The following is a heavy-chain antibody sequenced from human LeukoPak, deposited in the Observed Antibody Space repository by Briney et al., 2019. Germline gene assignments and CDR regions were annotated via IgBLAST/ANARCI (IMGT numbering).Heavy chain of an antibody. V-gene: IGHV3-53*01. Sequence: GGSLRLSCAASGFTVSRNYMSWVRQAPGKGLEWVSVIYSGGNTHYADSVKGRFIISRDSTKNTLQLQMNSLRADDTAIYYCARDIRRTSAAADGDDAFDIWGQGTMVTVSP. CDR1: GFTVSRNY. CDR3: ARDIRRTSAAADGDDAFDI. D-gene: IGHD6-13*01. J-gene: IGHJ3*02. CDR2: IYSGGNT.